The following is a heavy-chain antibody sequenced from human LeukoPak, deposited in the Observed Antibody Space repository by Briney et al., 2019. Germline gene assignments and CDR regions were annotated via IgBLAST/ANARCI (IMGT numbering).Heavy chain of an antibody. V-gene: IGHV3-30*04. Sequence: GRSLRLSCSASGFTFSTYAMHWVRQAPGKGLGWVAVLSYDGSNDFYAASVKCRFSISRDNSKKTLYLQMNSLRPEDTAVYYCARERLRYFDYWGQGTLVTVSS. CDR1: GFTFSTYA. D-gene: IGHD4-17*01. CDR2: LSYDGSND. J-gene: IGHJ4*02. CDR3: ARERLRYFDY.